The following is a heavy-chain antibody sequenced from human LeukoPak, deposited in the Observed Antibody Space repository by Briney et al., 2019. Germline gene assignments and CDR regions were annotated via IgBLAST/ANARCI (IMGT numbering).Heavy chain of an antibody. V-gene: IGHV3-23*01. CDR1: GFTFSSYA. Sequence: GGSLRLSCAASGFTFSSYAMSWVRQAPGKGLEWVSAISGSGGSTYYADSVKGRFTVSRDNSKNTLYLQMNSLRAEDTAVYYCAKFVVGRYFDWLSDWGQGTLVTVSS. CDR3: AKFVVGRYFDWLSD. CDR2: ISGSGGST. J-gene: IGHJ4*02. D-gene: IGHD3-9*01.